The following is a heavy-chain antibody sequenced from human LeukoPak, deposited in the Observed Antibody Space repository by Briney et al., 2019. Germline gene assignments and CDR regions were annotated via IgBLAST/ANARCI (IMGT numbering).Heavy chain of an antibody. D-gene: IGHD6-19*01. V-gene: IGHV3-23*01. CDR1: GLSLSTYG. Sequence: TGGSLRLCCAASGLSLSTYGVSWVRQPAGKGLEWVSGITGTGGSTYYADSVKGRFTVSRDTSKNTLYLQMNSLRAEDTAIYYCAKDHGTAVAGFYYWGQGTLVTVSS. J-gene: IGHJ4*02. CDR3: AKDHGTAVAGFYY. CDR2: ITGTGGST.